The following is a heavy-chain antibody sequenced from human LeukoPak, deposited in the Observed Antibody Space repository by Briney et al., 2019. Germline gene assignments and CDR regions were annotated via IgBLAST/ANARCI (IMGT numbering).Heavy chain of an antibody. CDR2: IYPGDSDT. Sequence: GESLKISCKGSGYSFTSYWIGWVRQMPGKGPEWMGIIYPGDSDTRYSPSFQGQVTISADKSISTAYLQWSSLKASDTAMYYCARQSRFHSRSSVGWFDPWGQGTLVTVSS. V-gene: IGHV5-51*01. CDR1: GYSFTSYW. J-gene: IGHJ5*02. CDR3: ARQSRFHSRSSVGWFDP. D-gene: IGHD6-6*01.